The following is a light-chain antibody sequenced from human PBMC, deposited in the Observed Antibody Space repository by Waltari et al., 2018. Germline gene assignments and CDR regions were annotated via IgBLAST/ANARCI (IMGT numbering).Light chain of an antibody. Sequence: SYVLTQPPSVSVAPGKTARITCGGNKIGSKSVHWYQQKPGQAPVLVIYDDSDRPSGIPERFSGSNSGNTATLTISRVEAGDEADYYCQVWDSSSDHGVVFGGGTKLTVL. CDR2: DDS. J-gene: IGLJ2*01. CDR3: QVWDSSSDHGVV. V-gene: IGLV3-21*04. CDR1: KIGSKS.